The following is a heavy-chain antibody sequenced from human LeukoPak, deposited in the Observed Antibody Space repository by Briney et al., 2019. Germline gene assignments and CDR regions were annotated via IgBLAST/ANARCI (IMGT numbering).Heavy chain of an antibody. Sequence: SETLSLTCTVSGGSISSGGYYWSWIRQPPGKGLEWIGYIYHSGSTYYNPSLKSRVTISVDTSKNQFSLKLSSVTAADTAVYYCARAPGGNPTTHYFDYWGQGALVTVSS. J-gene: IGHJ4*02. CDR3: ARAPGGNPTTHYFDY. D-gene: IGHD1-14*01. CDR2: IYHSGST. V-gene: IGHV4-30-2*01. CDR1: GGSISSGGYY.